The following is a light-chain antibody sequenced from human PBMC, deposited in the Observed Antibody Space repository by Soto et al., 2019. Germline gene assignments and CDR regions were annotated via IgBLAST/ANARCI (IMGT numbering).Light chain of an antibody. Sequence: EIVLTQSPDTLSLSPRERATLSCRASQTVRSSLVWYQQKPGQAPRLLIYDASNRATGIPARFSGSGSGTDFTLTIDSLEPEDFAVYYCHHRHNWPTWTFGQGTKVEIK. V-gene: IGKV3-11*01. CDR2: DAS. CDR1: QTVRSS. CDR3: HHRHNWPTWT. J-gene: IGKJ1*01.